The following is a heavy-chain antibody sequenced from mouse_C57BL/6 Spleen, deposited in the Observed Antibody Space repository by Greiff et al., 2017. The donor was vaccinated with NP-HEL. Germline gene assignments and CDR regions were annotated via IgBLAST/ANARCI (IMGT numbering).Heavy chain of an antibody. V-gene: IGHV5-6*01. Sequence: EVKLMESGGDLVKPGGSLKLSCAASGFTFSSYGMSWVRQTPDKRLEWVATISSGGSYTYYPDSVKGRFTISRDNAKNTLYLQMSSLKSEDTAMYYCARHYDRTWFAYWGQGTLVTVSA. D-gene: IGHD2-3*01. J-gene: IGHJ3*01. CDR2: ISSGGSYT. CDR1: GFTFSSYG. CDR3: ARHYDRTWFAY.